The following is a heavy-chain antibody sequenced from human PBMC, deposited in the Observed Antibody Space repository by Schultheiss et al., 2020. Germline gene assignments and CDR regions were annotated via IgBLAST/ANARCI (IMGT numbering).Heavy chain of an antibody. CDR1: GGSISSYY. CDR2: VYYSGTT. Sequence: SATLSLTCTVSGGSISSYYWSWIRQPPGKGLEWIGYVYYSGTTNYNPSLKSRVTISVDTSKNQFSLKLSSVTAADTAVYYCASSKGDYHFLYGYWGQGTLVTVSS. J-gene: IGHJ4*02. CDR3: ASSKGDYHFLYGY. V-gene: IGHV4-59*08. D-gene: IGHD4-17*01.